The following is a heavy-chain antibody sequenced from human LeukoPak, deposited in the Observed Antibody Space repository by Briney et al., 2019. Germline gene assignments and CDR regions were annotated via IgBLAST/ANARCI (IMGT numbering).Heavy chain of an antibody. CDR2: ISSSSSYI. Sequence: GGSLRLSCAASGFTFSSYSMNWVRRAPGKGLEWVSSISSSSSYIYYADSVKGRFTISRDNAKNSLYLQMNSLRAEDTAVYYCARAIPGIAAAGTSDYWGQGTLVTVSS. CDR3: ARAIPGIAAAGTSDY. V-gene: IGHV3-21*01. D-gene: IGHD6-13*01. J-gene: IGHJ4*02. CDR1: GFTFSSYS.